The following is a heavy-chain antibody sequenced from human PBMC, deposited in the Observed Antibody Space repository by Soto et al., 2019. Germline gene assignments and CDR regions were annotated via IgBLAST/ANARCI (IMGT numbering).Heavy chain of an antibody. CDR1: GFTFSSYW. CDR2: IKQDGSEK. Sequence: GGSLRLSCAASGFTFSSYWMSWVRQAPGKGLEWVANIKQDGSEKYYVDSVKGRFTISRDNAKNSLYLQMNSLRAEDTSVYYCARDTAGPTYYYYYGMDVWGQETTVTVSS. J-gene: IGHJ6*02. D-gene: IGHD5-18*01. CDR3: ARDTAGPTYYYYYGMDV. V-gene: IGHV3-7*01.